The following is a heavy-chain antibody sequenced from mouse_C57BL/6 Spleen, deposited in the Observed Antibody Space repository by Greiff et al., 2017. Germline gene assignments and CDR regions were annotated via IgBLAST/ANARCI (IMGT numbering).Heavy chain of an antibody. Sequence: EVQLQQSGPELVKPGASVKISCKASGYTFTDYYMNWVKQSHGKSLEWIGDINPNNGGTSYNQKFKGKDTLTVAKSSSTAYMELRSLTSEDSAVYYCAIDYDRFAYWGQGTLFPVSA. CDR1: GYTFTDYY. V-gene: IGHV1-26*01. J-gene: IGHJ3*01. D-gene: IGHD2-4*01. CDR3: AIDYDRFAY. CDR2: INPNNGGT.